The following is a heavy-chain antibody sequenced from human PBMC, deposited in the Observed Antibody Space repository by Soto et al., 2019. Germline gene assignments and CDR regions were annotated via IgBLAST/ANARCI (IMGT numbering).Heavy chain of an antibody. CDR3: ARGYDYIWGSYRYYYYYMNV. CDR1: GGSFSGYY. V-gene: IGHV4-34*01. Sequence: QVQLQQWGAGLLKPSETLSLTCAVYGGSFSGYYWSWIRQPPGKGLEWIGEINHSGSTNYNPSLKSQVTISVDTSKNQFSLKLSSVTAADTAVYYCARGYDYIWGSYRYYYYYMNVWGKGTTVTVSS. J-gene: IGHJ6*03. CDR2: INHSGST. D-gene: IGHD3-16*02.